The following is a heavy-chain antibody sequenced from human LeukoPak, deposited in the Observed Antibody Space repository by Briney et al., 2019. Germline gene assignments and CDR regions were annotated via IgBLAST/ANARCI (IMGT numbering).Heavy chain of an antibody. CDR1: GYTFTGYY. V-gene: IGHV1-69*06. CDR2: NIPILGTA. J-gene: IGHJ6*03. D-gene: IGHD2-15*01. CDR3: ARVWYCSGGSCHWGYYYYMDV. Sequence: ASVKVSCKASGYTFTGYYMHWVPQAPGQGLEWMGGNIPILGTANYAQKFQGRVTITADKSTSTAYMELSSLRSEDTAVYYCARVWYCSGGSCHWGYYYYMDVWGKGTTVTVSS.